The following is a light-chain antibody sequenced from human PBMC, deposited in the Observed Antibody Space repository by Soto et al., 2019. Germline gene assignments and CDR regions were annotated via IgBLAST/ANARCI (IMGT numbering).Light chain of an antibody. Sequence: EIVLTQSPATLSVSPGERATLSCKASQSVSRNLAWYQQKPGQAPRILIFGASGRATGVPSRFSGSGSGTELTLTISSLQPDDFATYHCQQYYTYPVTFGQGTKVDNK. CDR1: QSVSRN. J-gene: IGKJ1*01. CDR3: QQYYTYPVT. CDR2: GAS. V-gene: IGKV3-15*01.